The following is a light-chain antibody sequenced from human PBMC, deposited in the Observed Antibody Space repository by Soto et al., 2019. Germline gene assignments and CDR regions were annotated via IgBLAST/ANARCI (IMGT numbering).Light chain of an antibody. V-gene: IGKV3-20*01. CDR3: QQYGSSPQLT. Sequence: ETVLTQYQGTLSLSPGEGAPLCCRVIQRVSSSYLAWYQQKPGQAPRLLIYGASSRATGIPDRFSCSGSGTDFTLTISRLEPEDFAVYYCQQYGSSPQLTFGGGTKVDIK. J-gene: IGKJ4*01. CDR2: GAS. CDR1: QRVSSSY.